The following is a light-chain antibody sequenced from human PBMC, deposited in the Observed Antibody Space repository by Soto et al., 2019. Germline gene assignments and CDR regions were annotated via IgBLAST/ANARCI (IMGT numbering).Light chain of an antibody. CDR1: SIDVSGYNY. CDR2: DVS. V-gene: IGLV2-11*01. J-gene: IGLJ3*02. Sequence: QSALTQPRSVSGSPGQSVTISCTGTSIDVSGYNYVSWYQQHPGKAPKLMIYDVSKRPSGVPDRFSGSKSGNTASLTISGLQAEDEADYYCCSYAGSYTWVFGGGTKLTVL. CDR3: CSYAGSYTWV.